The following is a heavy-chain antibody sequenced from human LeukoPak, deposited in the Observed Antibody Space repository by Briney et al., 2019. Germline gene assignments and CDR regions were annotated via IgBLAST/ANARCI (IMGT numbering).Heavy chain of an antibody. CDR3: ARPSNYHGSGNYCPFDY. Sequence: AGSLTLSCAASGFTFSTDNMNWVRQAPGEGLEWVSSISTGSRDIYYADSVKARFTISRDNAKNALYLQMNSRRAEDTAVYYCARPSNYHGSGNYCPFDYWGQGTLVTVSS. J-gene: IGHJ4*02. CDR2: ISTGSRDI. CDR1: GFTFSTDN. D-gene: IGHD3-10*01. V-gene: IGHV3-21*01.